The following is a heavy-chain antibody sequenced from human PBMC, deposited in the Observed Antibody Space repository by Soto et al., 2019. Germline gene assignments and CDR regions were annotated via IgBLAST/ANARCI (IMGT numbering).Heavy chain of an antibody. CDR1: GFTFSNAW. CDR3: AKDITAMDAYYFDY. J-gene: IGHJ4*02. CDR2: IKSKTDGGTT. V-gene: IGHV3-15*01. D-gene: IGHD5-18*01. Sequence: VGSLRLSCAASGFTFSNAWMSWVRQAPGKGLEWVGRIKSKTDGGTTDYAAPVKGRFTISRDDSKNTLYLQMNSLKAEDTAVYYCAKDITAMDAYYFDYWGQGTLVTVSS.